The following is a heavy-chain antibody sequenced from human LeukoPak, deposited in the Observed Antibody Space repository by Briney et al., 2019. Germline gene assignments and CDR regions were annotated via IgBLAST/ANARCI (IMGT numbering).Heavy chain of an antibody. Sequence: SETLSLTCTVSGGSNSSSSYYWGWIRQPPGKGLEWIGSIYYSGSTYYNPSLKSRVTISVDTSKNQFSLKLSSVTAADTAVYYCARFAAGIAAAGTGDYWGQGTLVTVSS. CDR1: GGSNSSSSYY. D-gene: IGHD6-13*01. J-gene: IGHJ4*02. V-gene: IGHV4-39*01. CDR3: ARFAAGIAAAGTGDY. CDR2: IYYSGST.